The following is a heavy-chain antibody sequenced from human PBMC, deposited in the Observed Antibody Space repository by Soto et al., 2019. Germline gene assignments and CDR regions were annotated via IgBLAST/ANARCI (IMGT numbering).Heavy chain of an antibody. CDR1: GFPFSAFS. J-gene: IGHJ3*02. Sequence: HPGGSLRLSCASSGFPFSAFSINWVRQAPGKGLEWVSYISSSSNTIYYADSVKGRFTISRDNAKNSLYLHLNSLTDEDTGVYYCAREGGRHCSPNRCYNGFDIWGQGTMVTVSS. D-gene: IGHD2-2*02. V-gene: IGHV3-48*02. CDR2: ISSSSNTI. CDR3: AREGGRHCSPNRCYNGFDI.